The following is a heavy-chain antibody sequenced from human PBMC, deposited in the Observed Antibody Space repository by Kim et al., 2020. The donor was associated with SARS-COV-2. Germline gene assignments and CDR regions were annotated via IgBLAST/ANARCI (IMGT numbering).Heavy chain of an antibody. D-gene: IGHD7-27*01. CDR1: GFTFNKYA. CDR3: GKDLVPGGMDV. CDR2: FSLDSNRI. J-gene: IGHJ6*02. V-gene: IGHV3-9*01. Sequence: GGSLRLSCTVSGFTFNKYAMHWVRQVPGKGLEWVAGFSLDSNRIDYADSVKGRLTVSRDNAKNSLYLQMNSLRVDDTALYYCGKDLVPGGMDVWGQGTTVTVSS.